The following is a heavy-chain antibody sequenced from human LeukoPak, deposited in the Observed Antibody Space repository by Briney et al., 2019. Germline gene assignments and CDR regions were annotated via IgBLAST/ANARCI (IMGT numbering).Heavy chain of an antibody. CDR2: IYTSGST. D-gene: IGHD2-15*01. CDR3: ARVLGYCSGGSCSFDY. V-gene: IGHV4-4*07. J-gene: IGHJ4*02. Sequence: PSETLSLTCTASGGSISSYYWSWIRQPAGKGLEWIGRIYTSGSTNYNPSLKSRVTMSVDTSKNQFSLKLSSVTAADTAVYYCARVLGYCSGGSCSFDYWGQGTLVTVSS. CDR1: GGSISSYY.